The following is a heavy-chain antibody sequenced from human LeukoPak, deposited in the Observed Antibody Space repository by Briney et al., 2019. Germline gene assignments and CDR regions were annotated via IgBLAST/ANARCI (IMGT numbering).Heavy chain of an antibody. V-gene: IGHV4-38-2*01. CDR1: GYSISSGYY. Sequence: SETLSLTCAVSGYSISSGYYWGWIRQPPGKGLEWIGSIYHSGSTYYNPSLKSRVTISVDTSKNQFSLKLSSLTAAATAVYSCARHSSGWYGGDYWGQGTLVTVSS. D-gene: IGHD6-19*01. CDR2: IYHSGST. J-gene: IGHJ4*02. CDR3: ARHSSGWYGGDY.